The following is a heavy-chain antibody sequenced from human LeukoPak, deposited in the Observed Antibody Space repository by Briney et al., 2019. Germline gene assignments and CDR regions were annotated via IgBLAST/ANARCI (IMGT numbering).Heavy chain of an antibody. J-gene: IGHJ3*02. CDR2: ISSSSSYI. CDR3: ARERSPNYYVSSVYYRHDAFDI. V-gene: IGHV3-21*01. D-gene: IGHD3-22*01. Sequence: PGGSLRLSCAAAGFPFSSYSMNWVRQAPGKGLEWVSSISSSSSYIYYADSVKGRFTISRDNAKNSLYLQMNSLRAEDTAVYYCARERSPNYYVSSVYYRHDAFDIWGQGTMVTVSS. CDR1: GFPFSSYS.